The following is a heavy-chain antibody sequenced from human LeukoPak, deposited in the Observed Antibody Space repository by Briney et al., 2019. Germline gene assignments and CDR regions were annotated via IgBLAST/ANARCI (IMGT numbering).Heavy chain of an antibody. CDR2: IKQDGSEK. CDR3: ARDRGVGYYDSSALDY. D-gene: IGHD3-22*01. CDR1: GFTFSSYW. Sequence: GGPLRLSCAASGFTFSSYWMSWVRQAPGKGLEWVANIKQDGSEKYYVDSVKGRFTISRDNAKNSLYLQMNSLRAEDTAVYYCARDRGVGYYDSSALDYWGQGTLVTVSS. V-gene: IGHV3-7*01. J-gene: IGHJ4*02.